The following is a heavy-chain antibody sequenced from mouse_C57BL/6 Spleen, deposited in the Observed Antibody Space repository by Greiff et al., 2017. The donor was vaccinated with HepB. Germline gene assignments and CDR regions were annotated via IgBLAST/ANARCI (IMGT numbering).Heavy chain of an antibody. J-gene: IGHJ4*01. CDR1: GFTFSSYT. CDR2: ISGGGGNT. Sequence: EVQGVESGGGLVKPGGSLKLSCAASGFTFSSYTMSWVRQTPEKRLEWVATISGGGGNTYYPDSVKGRFTISRDNAKNTLYLQMSSLRSEDTALYYCARRAYYGNYDAMDYWGQGTSVTVSS. D-gene: IGHD2-10*01. V-gene: IGHV5-9*01. CDR3: ARRAYYGNYDAMDY.